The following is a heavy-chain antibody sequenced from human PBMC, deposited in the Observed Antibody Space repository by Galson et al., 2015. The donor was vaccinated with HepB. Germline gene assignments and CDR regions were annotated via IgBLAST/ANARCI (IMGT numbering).Heavy chain of an antibody. CDR1: EVSLSTRGAR. V-gene: IGHV2-70*04. CDR3: ARTNYWGDAFDI. J-gene: IGHJ3*02. CDR2: IDWDDEK. D-gene: IGHD5-24*01. Sequence: ALVKPTQTLTLTCTFPEVSLSTRGARVNWIRQPPGKALEWLARIDWDDEKSYRASLKTRLTISKDTSENQVVLTMTNMDPVDTGTYYCARTNYWGDAFDIWGQGTMVTVSS.